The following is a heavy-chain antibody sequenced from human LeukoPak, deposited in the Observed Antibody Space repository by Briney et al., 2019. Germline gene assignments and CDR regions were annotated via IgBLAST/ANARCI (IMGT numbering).Heavy chain of an antibody. CDR1: GGSISSYY. D-gene: IGHD3-10*01. CDR3: ARLSITMVRGAWFDP. Sequence: SETLSLTCTVSGGSISSYYWSWIRQPPGKGLEWIGYIYYSGSTNYNPSLKSRVTISVDTSKNQFSLKLNSVTAADTAVYYCARLSITMVRGAWFDPWGQGTLVTVSS. J-gene: IGHJ5*02. V-gene: IGHV4-59*01. CDR2: IYYSGST.